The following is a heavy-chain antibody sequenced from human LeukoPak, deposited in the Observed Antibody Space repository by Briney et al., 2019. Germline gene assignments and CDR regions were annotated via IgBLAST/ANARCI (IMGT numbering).Heavy chain of an antibody. J-gene: IGHJ4*02. D-gene: IGHD5-18*01. V-gene: IGHV4-38-2*01. CDR2: IYHSGST. CDR3: ASYVDTAMVCDY. CDR1: GYSISSGYY. Sequence: SETLSLTCAVSGYSISSGYYWGWIRQPPGKGLEWIGSIYHSGSTYYNPSLKSRATISVDTSKNQFSLKLSSVTAADTAVYCCASYVDTAMVCDYWGQGTLVTVSS.